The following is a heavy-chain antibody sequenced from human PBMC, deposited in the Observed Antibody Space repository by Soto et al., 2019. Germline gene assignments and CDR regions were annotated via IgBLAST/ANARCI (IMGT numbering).Heavy chain of an antibody. CDR2: IYYSGST. CDR3: ARDIVVVPAAILTPQYDYYGMDV. V-gene: IGHV4-31*03. D-gene: IGHD2-2*01. J-gene: IGHJ6*02. CDR1: GGSISSGGYY. Sequence: QVQLQESGPGLVKPSQTLSLTCTVSGGSISSGGYYWSWIRQHPGKGLEWIGYIYYSGSTYYNPSLKSRVTTSVDTSKNHFSLKRSSVTAAYTAVYYCARDIVVVPAAILTPQYDYYGMDVWGQGTTVTVSS.